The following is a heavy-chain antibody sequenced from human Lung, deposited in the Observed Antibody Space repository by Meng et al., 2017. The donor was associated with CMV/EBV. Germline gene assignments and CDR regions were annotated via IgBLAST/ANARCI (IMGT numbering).Heavy chain of an antibody. D-gene: IGHD1-26*01. V-gene: IGHV3-23*01. CDR2: LSSGGSST. CDR3: AKGRAVGATTPFDY. J-gene: IGHJ4*02. CDR1: GFTFSDYP. Sequence: GGSXRLXCAASGFTFSDYPMSWVRQAPGKGLEWVSSLSSGGSSTYYTDSVKGRFTISRDNSKNTVHLQMNSLRVEDTAVYYCAKGRAVGATTPFDYWAQGTXVTVSS.